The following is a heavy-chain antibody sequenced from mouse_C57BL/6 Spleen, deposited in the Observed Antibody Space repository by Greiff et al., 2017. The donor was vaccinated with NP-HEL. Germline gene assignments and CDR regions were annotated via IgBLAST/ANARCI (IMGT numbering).Heavy chain of an antibody. J-gene: IGHJ2*01. CDR1: GYTFTSYG. Sequence: QVQLQQSGAELARPGASVKLSCKASGYTFTSYGISWVKQRTGQGLEWIGEIYPRSGNTYYNEKFKGKATLTADKSASTAYMELRSLTSEDSAVYFCARWGLFTTVVAPFDYWGQGTTLTVSS. CDR3: ARWGLFTTVVAPFDY. CDR2: IYPRSGNT. V-gene: IGHV1-81*01. D-gene: IGHD1-1*01.